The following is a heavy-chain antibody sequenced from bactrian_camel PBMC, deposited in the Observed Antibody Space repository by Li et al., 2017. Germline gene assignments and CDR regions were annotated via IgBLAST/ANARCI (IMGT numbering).Heavy chain of an antibody. Sequence: HVQLVESGGGSMQAGGSLRLSCTVSGSTRNCMGWFRQAPGKEREGVAGIDIDGNTDYVDSVKGRFTISRDNAKNTLNLQMNSLKPEDTAMYHCAADPLYGGSWYCRGAYEYKYRGQGTQVTVS. V-gene: IGHV3S53*01. J-gene: IGHJ4*01. CDR1: GSTRNC. D-gene: IGHD6*01. CDR2: IDIDGNT. CDR3: AADPLYGGSWYCRGAYEYKY.